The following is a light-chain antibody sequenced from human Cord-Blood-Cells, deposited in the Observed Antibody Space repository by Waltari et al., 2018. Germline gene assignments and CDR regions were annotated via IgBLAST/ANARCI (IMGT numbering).Light chain of an antibody. Sequence: QSALTQPASVSGSPGQSITISCPATTTDVGSYNLVAWYQQHPGEPPKLMIYEGSKRPSGVSNRFSGSKSGNTASLTISGLQAEDEADYYCCSYAGSRRVFGGGTKLTVL. CDR2: EGS. CDR1: TTDVGSYNL. J-gene: IGLJ3*02. V-gene: IGLV2-23*01. CDR3: CSYAGSRRV.